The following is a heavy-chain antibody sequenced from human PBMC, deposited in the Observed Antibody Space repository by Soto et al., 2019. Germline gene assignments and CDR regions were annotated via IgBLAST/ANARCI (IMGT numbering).Heavy chain of an antibody. J-gene: IGHJ6*02. Sequence: QVQLQESGPGLVKPSDTLSLTCAVSGYSISSSHWWGWIRQPPGKGLEWIGYIYYSVGTYYNPSLKSRVTMSVDTSKNLFYLKVSSVTAVDTAVYYCARSYRDYGMDVWGQGTTVTVSS. CDR1: GYSISSSHW. D-gene: IGHD5-18*01. V-gene: IGHV4-28*01. CDR2: IYYSVGT. CDR3: ARSYRDYGMDV.